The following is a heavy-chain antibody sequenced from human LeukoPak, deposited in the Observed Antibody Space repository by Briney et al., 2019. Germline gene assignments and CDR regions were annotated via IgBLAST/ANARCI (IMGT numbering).Heavy chain of an antibody. Sequence: ASVKVSCKASGYTFTGYYMHWVRQAPGQGLEWMGWINPNSGGTNYAQKFQGWVTMTRDTSISTAYMELSRLRSDDTAVYYCARGGPHYDSSGYYEQPFDYWGQGTLVTVSS. J-gene: IGHJ4*02. CDR3: ARGGPHYDSSGYYEQPFDY. CDR1: GYTFTGYY. CDR2: INPNSGGT. D-gene: IGHD3-22*01. V-gene: IGHV1-2*04.